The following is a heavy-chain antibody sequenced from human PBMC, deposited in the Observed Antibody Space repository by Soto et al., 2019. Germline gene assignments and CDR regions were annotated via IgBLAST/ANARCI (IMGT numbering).Heavy chain of an antibody. CDR1: GFTFNTYT. J-gene: IGHJ3*02. CDR3: AKTTDGWFSAFEI. D-gene: IGHD6-19*01. V-gene: IGHV3-30*07. Sequence: GGSLRLSCTASGFTFNTYTMHWVRQAPGQGLEWVALISYDGNYKHYADSVKGRFTISRDNPKNTMYLQMNSLRAEDTAVYFCAKTTDGWFSAFEIWGQGTVVTVSS. CDR2: ISYDGNYK.